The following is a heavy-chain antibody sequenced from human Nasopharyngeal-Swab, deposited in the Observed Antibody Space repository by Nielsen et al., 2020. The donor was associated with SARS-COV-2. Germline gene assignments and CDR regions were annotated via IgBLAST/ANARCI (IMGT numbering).Heavy chain of an antibody. D-gene: IGHD7-27*01. V-gene: IGHV3-7*01. CDR3: ARDPPSTGDYYFDH. J-gene: IGHJ4*02. Sequence: GESLKISCVTSGFTFGRYLLTLVRQAPGKGLEWVANIQQDGDITYSLESVKGRFTISRDNAKNSLYLQMNSLRAEDTAVYFCARDPPSTGDYYFDHWGQGTLVTVAS. CDR1: GFTFGRYL. CDR2: IQQDGDIT.